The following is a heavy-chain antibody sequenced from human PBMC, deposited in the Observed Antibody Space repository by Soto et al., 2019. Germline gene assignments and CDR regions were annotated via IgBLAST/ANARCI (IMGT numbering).Heavy chain of an antibody. V-gene: IGHV3-30-3*01. CDR1: GFTFSSYA. Sequence: QVQLVESGGGVVQPGRSLRLSCAASGFTFSSYAMHWVRQAPGKGLEWVAVISYDGSNKYYADSVKGRFTISRDNSKNTLYLQMNSLRAGDSAVYSCASDIVGLGGMDVLGEGTTVTVSS. D-gene: IGHD2-15*01. CDR3: ASDIVGLGGMDV. J-gene: IGHJ6*04. CDR2: ISYDGSNK.